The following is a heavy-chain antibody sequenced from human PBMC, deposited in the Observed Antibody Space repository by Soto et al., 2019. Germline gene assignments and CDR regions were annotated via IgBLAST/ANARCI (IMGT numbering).Heavy chain of an antibody. V-gene: IGHV1-69*06. CDR2: IIPIFGTT. D-gene: IGHD4-17*01. CDR1: GGTFTNYI. Sequence: VHLVQSGAEVRKPGSSVNVSCKASGGTFTNYIITWVRQAPGQGLEWMGDIIPIFGTTNYAQKFQDRLTMTEDKSTTTAYMELTGLRFEDTAVYFCARVSYGDYGLDFWGQGTLVTVSS. CDR3: ARVSYGDYGLDF. J-gene: IGHJ4*01.